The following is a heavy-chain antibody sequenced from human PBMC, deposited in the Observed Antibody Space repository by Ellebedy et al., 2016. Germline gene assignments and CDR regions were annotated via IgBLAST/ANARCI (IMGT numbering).Heavy chain of an antibody. CDR1: GASMNTYY. Sequence: SETLSLXCSVSGASMNTYYWHWIRQSPEKGLEWIAYIDAGETRDFNPSLKSRVTVSIDMSKSQFSLSLTSVTAADTAIYYCARSGMGFWSGSHTGAFEIWGQGTRVTVSS. CDR2: IDAGETR. V-gene: IGHV4-59*13. D-gene: IGHD3-3*01. CDR3: ARSGMGFWSGSHTGAFEI. J-gene: IGHJ3*02.